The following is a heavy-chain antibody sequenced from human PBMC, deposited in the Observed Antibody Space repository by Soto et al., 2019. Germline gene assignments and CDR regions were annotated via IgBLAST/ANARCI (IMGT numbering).Heavy chain of an antibody. J-gene: IGHJ3*02. V-gene: IGHV3-23*01. CDR3: AKYYFDSSASRGAYDI. Sequence: GGSLRLSCAASAFTFSSYAMTWVRQAPGKGLEWVSAIGSTGSTTYYADSVKGRFTISRDNSKNTLYLQMNSLRAEDTATYYCAKYYFDSSASRGAYDIWGQGTMVTVSS. CDR1: AFTFSSYA. D-gene: IGHD3-22*01. CDR2: IGSTGSTT.